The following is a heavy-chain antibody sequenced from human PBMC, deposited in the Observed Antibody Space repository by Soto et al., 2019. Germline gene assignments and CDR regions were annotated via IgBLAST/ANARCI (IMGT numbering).Heavy chain of an antibody. Sequence: VQLVESGGGVVQPGRSLRLSCAASGFTFSSYAMHWVRQAPGKGLEWVAVISYDGSNKYYADSVKGRFTISRDNSKNTLYLQMNSLRAEDTAVYYCARGFIDAFDIWGQGTMVTVSS. V-gene: IGHV3-30-3*01. CDR2: ISYDGSNK. D-gene: IGHD3-10*01. J-gene: IGHJ3*02. CDR1: GFTFSSYA. CDR3: ARGFIDAFDI.